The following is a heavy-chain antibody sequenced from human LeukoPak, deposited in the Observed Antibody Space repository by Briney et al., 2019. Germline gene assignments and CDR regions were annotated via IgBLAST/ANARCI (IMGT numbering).Heavy chain of an antibody. CDR3: ARGGWTTGMDS. D-gene: IGHD1-14*01. Sequence: ASVKVSCKTSGYSFTSHGISWVRQAPGQGLEWMGWISGYNGNTNYAQKFQGRVTMTTDASTRTAHMEVRGLRSDDTAVYYCARGGWTTGMDSWGQETLVTVSS. CDR2: ISGYNGNT. J-gene: IGHJ4*02. CDR1: GYSFTSHG. V-gene: IGHV1-18*01.